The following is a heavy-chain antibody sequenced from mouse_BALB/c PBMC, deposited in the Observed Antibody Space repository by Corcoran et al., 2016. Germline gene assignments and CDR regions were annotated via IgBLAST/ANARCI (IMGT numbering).Heavy chain of an antibody. D-gene: IGHD2-1*01. J-gene: IGHJ2*01. Sequence: QIQLVQSGPELKKPGETVKISCKASGYTFTNYGMNWVKQAPGKGLKWMGWINTYTGEPTYADDFKGRFAFSLETSASTAYLQINNLKNEDTATYFCARRVGNYDYFDYWGQGTTLTVSS. CDR1: GYTFTNYG. CDR2: INTYTGEP. V-gene: IGHV9-3-1*01. CDR3: ARRVGNYDYFDY.